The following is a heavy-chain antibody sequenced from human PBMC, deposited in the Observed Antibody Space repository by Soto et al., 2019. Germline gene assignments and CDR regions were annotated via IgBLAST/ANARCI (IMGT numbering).Heavy chain of an antibody. CDR3: ASIRIVVPAAMKRGRYYFDY. CDR2: IYYSGST. D-gene: IGHD2-2*01. V-gene: IGHV4-39*01. J-gene: IGHJ4*02. Sequence: SETLSLTCTVSGGSISSSSYYWGWIRQPPGKGLEWIGSIYYSGSTYYNPSLKSRVTISVDTSKNQFSLKLSSVTAADTAVYYCASIRIVVPAAMKRGRYYFDYWGQGTLVTFSS. CDR1: GGSISSSSYY.